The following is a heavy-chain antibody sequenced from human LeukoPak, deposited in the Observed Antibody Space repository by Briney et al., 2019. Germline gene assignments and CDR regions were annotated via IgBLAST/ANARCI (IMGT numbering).Heavy chain of an antibody. CDR2: IWYVGSSK. CDR3: ARDKIMRDYYYWGIDV. V-gene: IGHV3-33*01. J-gene: IGHJ6*02. Sequence: GRSLRLSCAAPGFTFSSYGMHRVCQAPGTGLGLVAVIWYVGSSKYYADSVYGRFTISRDNSKNTLYLQMNSLRAEDTAVYYCARDKIMRDYYYWGIDVWGQGTTVTVSS. CDR1: GFTFSSYG. D-gene: IGHD2-8*01.